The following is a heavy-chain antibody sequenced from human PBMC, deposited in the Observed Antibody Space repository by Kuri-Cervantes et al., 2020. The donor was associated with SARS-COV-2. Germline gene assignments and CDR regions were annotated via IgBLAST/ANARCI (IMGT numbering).Heavy chain of an antibody. V-gene: IGHV1-24*01. J-gene: IGHJ6*02. D-gene: IGHD2-15*01. Sequence: ASVKVSCKVAGYTLTELSMHWVRQAPGEGLEWMGGFDPEDGETNYAQKFQGRVTIIADESTSTAYMELSRLRSDDTAVYYCARENLAVVEGMDVWGQGTTVTVSS. CDR2: FDPEDGET. CDR1: GYTLTELS. CDR3: ARENLAVVEGMDV.